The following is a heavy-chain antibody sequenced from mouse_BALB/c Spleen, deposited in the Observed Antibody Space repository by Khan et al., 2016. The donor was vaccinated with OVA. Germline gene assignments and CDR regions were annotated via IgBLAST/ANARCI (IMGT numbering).Heavy chain of an antibody. CDR1: GYSITSGYF. CDR2: IRYDGDS. D-gene: IGHD3-1*01. Sequence: EVQLQESGPGLVKPSQSLSLTCSVTGYSITSGYFWNWIRQFPGNKLEWMGYIRYDGDSTYNPSLKNRTSLTRDPSKNRFFLKLNSRIPEDTATYYCARGGSSGPAWFTYWGQGTLVTVSA. J-gene: IGHJ3*01. V-gene: IGHV3-6*01. CDR3: ARGGSSGPAWFTY.